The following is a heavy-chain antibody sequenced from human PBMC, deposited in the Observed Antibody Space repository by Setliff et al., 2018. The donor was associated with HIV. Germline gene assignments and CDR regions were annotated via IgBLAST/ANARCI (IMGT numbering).Heavy chain of an antibody. CDR3: ARGRDCDSSNCLLRYYYNYGMDV. J-gene: IGHJ6*02. CDR1: GGSFSDYH. D-gene: IGHD2-2*01. V-gene: IGHV4-34*01. Sequence: PSQTLSLTCAVYGGSFSDYHWNWIRQSPGKGLEWIGEVVDSGSVNYNPSLKSRVTISVDPSKKEFSLKLASVTAADTAVYFCARGRDCDSSNCLLRYYYNYGMDVWGQGTTVTVSS. CDR2: VVDSGSV.